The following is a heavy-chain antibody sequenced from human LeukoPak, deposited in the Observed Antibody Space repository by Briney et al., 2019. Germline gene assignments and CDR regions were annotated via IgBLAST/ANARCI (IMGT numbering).Heavy chain of an antibody. J-gene: IGHJ4*02. Sequence: GGSLRLSCAASGFTFSSYAMSWVRQAPGKGLEWVSGISGSGDNTYYADSVKGRFTISRDNTKNSLYLQMNSLTIEDTAVYYCARDLSSRDAYWGQGTLVTVSS. V-gene: IGHV3-23*01. CDR2: ISGSGDNT. D-gene: IGHD6-13*01. CDR1: GFTFSSYA. CDR3: ARDLSSRDAY.